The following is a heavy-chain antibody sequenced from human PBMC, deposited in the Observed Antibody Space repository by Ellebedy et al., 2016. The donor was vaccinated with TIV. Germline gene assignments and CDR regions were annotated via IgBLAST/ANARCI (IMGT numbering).Heavy chain of an antibody. V-gene: IGHV3-21*01. CDR1: GFTFSSYS. CDR2: ISSSSSYI. CDR3: ARAGGGSGYGLDY. J-gene: IGHJ4*02. Sequence: GESLKISXGASGFTFSSYSMNWVRQAPGKGLEWVSSISSSSSYIYYADSVKGRFTISRDNAKNSLYLQMNSLRAEDTAVYYCARAGGGSGYGLDYWGQGTLVTVSS. D-gene: IGHD3-22*01.